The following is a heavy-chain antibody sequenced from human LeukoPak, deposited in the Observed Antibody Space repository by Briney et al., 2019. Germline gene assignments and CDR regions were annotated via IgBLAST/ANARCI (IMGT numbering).Heavy chain of an antibody. D-gene: IGHD4-23*01. J-gene: IGHJ6*02. Sequence: SDTLTLTCTVSGGTISSCSYHWGWIRHPPGQGLEWIVSLHYSGTTYYNSSRKGRITIDVDTSKTQFSLKLRSVAATATAVYYCARHRSGGYYYYYGMDVWGQGTTVTVSS. CDR1: GGTISSCSYH. CDR3: ARHRSGGYYYYYGMDV. V-gene: IGHV4-39*01. CDR2: LHYSGTT.